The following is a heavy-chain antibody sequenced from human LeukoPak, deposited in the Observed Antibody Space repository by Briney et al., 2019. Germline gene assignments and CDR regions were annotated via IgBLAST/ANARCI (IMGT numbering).Heavy chain of an antibody. Sequence: SENLSLTCTASGGALSSDYWSWIRHPPGKGLKWIGYVSYSGTTNYNPSLSSLLTTALDTPKNRFSLNLYSVTAADTAIYFCARYIRGPDYYIDVWGKGTTVAVSS. CDR3: ARYIRGPDYYIDV. J-gene: IGHJ6*03. CDR2: VSYSGTT. CDR1: GGALSSDY. V-gene: IGHV4-59*01. D-gene: IGHD1-14*01.